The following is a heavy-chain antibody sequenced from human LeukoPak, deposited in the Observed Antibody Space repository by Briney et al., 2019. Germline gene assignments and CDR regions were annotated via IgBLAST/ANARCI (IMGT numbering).Heavy chain of an antibody. CDR3: ARASSSWDNWLDP. Sequence: SETLSLTCTVSGGSISSYYWSWIRQPPGKGLEWIGYIYYSGSTNYNPSLKSRVTISVDTSKNQFSLKLSSVTAADTAVYYCARASSSWDNWLDPWGQGTLVTVSS. V-gene: IGHV4-59*01. D-gene: IGHD6-13*01. CDR1: GGSISSYY. CDR2: IYYSGST. J-gene: IGHJ5*02.